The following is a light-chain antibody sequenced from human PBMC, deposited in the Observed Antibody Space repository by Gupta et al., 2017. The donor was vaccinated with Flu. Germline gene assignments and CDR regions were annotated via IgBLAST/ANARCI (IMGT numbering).Light chain of an antibody. CDR3: QQTYTYPWT. Sequence: PSSLSASVGDRVTITCRASQKIYNYLNWYQQELGKAPKLLIYAASSLQSGVPSRFSGSDSGTHFSLTINSLQPEDFATYYCQQTYTYPWTFGQGTKVEIK. CDR2: AAS. CDR1: QKIYNY. V-gene: IGKV1-39*01. J-gene: IGKJ1*01.